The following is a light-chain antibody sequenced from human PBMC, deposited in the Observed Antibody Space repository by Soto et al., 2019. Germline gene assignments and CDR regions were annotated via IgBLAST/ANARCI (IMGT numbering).Light chain of an antibody. Sequence: EIVLTQSPVTLSFSPGERATLSCRASQSVSSYLAWYQQKPGQAPRLLIYDASNRATGIPARFSGSGSGTDFTLTISSLEHEDFAVYYCQQRSNWPPIFTFGPGTKVDIK. CDR2: DAS. CDR3: QQRSNWPPIFT. V-gene: IGKV3-11*01. CDR1: QSVSSY. J-gene: IGKJ3*01.